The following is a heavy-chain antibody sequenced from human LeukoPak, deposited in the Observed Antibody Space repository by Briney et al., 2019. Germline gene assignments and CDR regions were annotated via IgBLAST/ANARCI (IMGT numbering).Heavy chain of an antibody. J-gene: IGHJ4*02. CDR2: ISSSGSTI. D-gene: IGHD2-2*01. CDR3: ARGEESSSTDPFDY. V-gene: IGHV3-48*03. Sequence: GGSLRLSCAASGFTFSSYEMNWVRQAPGKGLEWVSYISSSGSTIYYADSVKGRFTISRDNPKNSLYLQMNSLRAEDTAVYYCARGEESSSTDPFDYWGQGTLVTVSS. CDR1: GFTFSSYE.